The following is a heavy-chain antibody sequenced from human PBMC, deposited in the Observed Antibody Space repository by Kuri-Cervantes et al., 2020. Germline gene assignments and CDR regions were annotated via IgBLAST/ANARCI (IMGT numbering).Heavy chain of an antibody. D-gene: IGHD3-22*01. CDR1: GGSFSGYY. CDR3: TYYYDSSGSFDY. Sequence: ETLSLTCAVYGGSFSGYYWSWIRQPPGKGLEWVSSISSSSSYIYYADSVKGRFTISRDNAKNSLYLQMNSLRAEDTAVYYCTYYYDSSGSFDYWGQGTLVTVSS. V-gene: IGHV3-21*01. CDR2: ISSSSSYI. J-gene: IGHJ4*02.